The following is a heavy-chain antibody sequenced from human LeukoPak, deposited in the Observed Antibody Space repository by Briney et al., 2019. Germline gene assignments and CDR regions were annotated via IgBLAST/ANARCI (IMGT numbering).Heavy chain of an antibody. J-gene: IGHJ4*02. CDR3: AREAENDYVWGSYRYGGYYFDY. V-gene: IGHV1-69*13. D-gene: IGHD3-16*02. CDR2: IIPIFGTA. CDR1: GGTFSGYA. Sequence: GASVKVSCKASGGTFSGYAISWVRQAPGQGLEWMGGIIPIFGTANYAQKFQGRVTITADESTSTAYMELSSLRSEDTAVYYCAREAENDYVWGSYRYGGYYFDYWGQGTLVTVSS.